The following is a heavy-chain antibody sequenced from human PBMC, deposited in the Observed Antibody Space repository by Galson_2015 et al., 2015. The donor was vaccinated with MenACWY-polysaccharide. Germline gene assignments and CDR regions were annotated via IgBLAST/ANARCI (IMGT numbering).Heavy chain of an antibody. V-gene: IGHV2-5*02. CDR2: IYWDDDN. Sequence: PALVKPTQTLTLTCSFSGFSLSTRRVGVGWIRQPPGEALEWLAVIYWDDDNRYSPSLKSRLTITKDTSKNQVVLTITNMDPVDTATYYCAHLVIPYGGIDEVDALDDWGPGTMVSVSS. CDR1: GFSLSTRRVG. J-gene: IGHJ3*01. D-gene: IGHD3-16*01. CDR3: AHLVIPYGGIDEVDALDD.